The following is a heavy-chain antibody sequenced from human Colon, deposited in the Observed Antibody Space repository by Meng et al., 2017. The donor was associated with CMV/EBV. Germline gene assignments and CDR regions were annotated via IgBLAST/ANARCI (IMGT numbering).Heavy chain of an antibody. CDR2: IYAGGRST. J-gene: IGHJ6*02. V-gene: IGHV3-23*03. CDR3: AKGSSEFLYYGMDV. D-gene: IGHD3-10*01. CDR1: GFTFRNHA. Sequence: GESLKISCAASGFTFRNHAMSWVRQAPGKGLEWVSVIYAGGRSTYFADSVKGRFIISRDDSKNTLYMEMNSLRDEDTAVYYCAKGSSEFLYYGMDVWGQGTTVTVSS.